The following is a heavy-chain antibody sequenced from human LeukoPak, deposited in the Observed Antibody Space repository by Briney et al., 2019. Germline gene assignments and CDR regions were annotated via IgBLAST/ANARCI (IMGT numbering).Heavy chain of an antibody. J-gene: IGHJ4*02. CDR2: IYYTGST. V-gene: IGHV4-59*01. Sequence: SETLSLTCTVSGGSISSYYWSWIRQPPGKGLEGIGYIYYTGSTNYNPSLKSRVTISVDTCKDQVSLKLSSVTAADTAVYFCARIRRDRYSHFDYWGQGTLVTVSS. D-gene: IGHD5-24*01. CDR1: GGSISSYY. CDR3: ARIRRDRYSHFDY.